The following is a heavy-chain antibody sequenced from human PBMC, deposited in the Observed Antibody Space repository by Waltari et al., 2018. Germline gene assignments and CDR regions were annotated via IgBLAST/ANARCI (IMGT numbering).Heavy chain of an antibody. V-gene: IGHV4-34*01. CDR1: GGSFSGYY. CDR3: ARAVYPYYYYGMDV. CDR2: INHSGST. J-gene: IGHJ6*02. Sequence: QVQLQQWGAGLLKPSETLSLTCAVYGGSFSGYYWSWIRQPPGKGLEWIGEINHSGSTNYNPSLKSRVTISVDTSKNQFSLKLSSVTAADTAVYYCARAVYPYYYYGMDVWGQGTTVTVSS.